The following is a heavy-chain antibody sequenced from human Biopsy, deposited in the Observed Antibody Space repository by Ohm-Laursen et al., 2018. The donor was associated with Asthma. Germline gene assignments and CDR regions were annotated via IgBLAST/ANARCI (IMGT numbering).Heavy chain of an antibody. CDR2: MYHSGSP. CDR1: GGSVTSATFH. Sequence: SETLSLTCTVTGGSVTSATFHWSWIRQAPGKGMEWIGSMYHSGSPYYHPSLKSRATISVDTSKNQLSLKMSSVTAADTAVYFCVRHQYSSSWSTFDYWGQGALVTVSS. V-gene: IGHV4-39*01. J-gene: IGHJ4*02. CDR3: VRHQYSSSWSTFDY. D-gene: IGHD3-22*01.